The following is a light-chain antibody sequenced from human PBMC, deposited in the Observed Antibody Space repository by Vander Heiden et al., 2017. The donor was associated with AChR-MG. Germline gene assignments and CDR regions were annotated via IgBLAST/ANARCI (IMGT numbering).Light chain of an antibody. CDR1: QSVTNS. J-gene: IGKJ2*02. Sequence: DIQMTQSPSSLSASVGDRVTITCRASQSVTNSLNWYQQKPGKAPNLLIYTASSLQSGVPSRFSGSGSGTHFTLTISSLQPEDFATYYWQQSYSTAWTFGKVTKLEIK. CDR3: QQSYSTAWT. CDR2: TAS. V-gene: IGKV1-39*01.